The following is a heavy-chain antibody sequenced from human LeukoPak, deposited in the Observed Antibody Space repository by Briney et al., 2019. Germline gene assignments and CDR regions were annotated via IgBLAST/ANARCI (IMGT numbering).Heavy chain of an antibody. CDR1: GFTFNRYG. V-gene: IGHV3-23*01. CDR2: ISGSGGTT. D-gene: IGHD3-10*01. CDR3: AKGAMVRGVLDY. J-gene: IGHJ4*02. Sequence: GGSLRLSCAASGFTFNRYGMSWVRQAPGKGLEWVSAISGSGGTTYYADSVKGRFTISRDNSKNTLYLQINSLRAEDTAVYYCAKGAMVRGVLDYWGQGTLVTVSS.